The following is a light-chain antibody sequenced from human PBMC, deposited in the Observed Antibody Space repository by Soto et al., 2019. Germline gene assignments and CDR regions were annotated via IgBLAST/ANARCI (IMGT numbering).Light chain of an antibody. Sequence: QSVLTQPPSASGTPGQRVTISCSGSSSNIGSNTVNWYQQLPGTAPKLLIYSNNQRPSGVPDRFSGSKSGTSASLAISGLQSEPDAHYYSAPWDDTLNGPEVFGTQTKVAV. CDR2: SNN. J-gene: IGLJ1*01. V-gene: IGLV1-44*01. CDR3: APWDDTLNGPEV. CDR1: SSNIGSNT.